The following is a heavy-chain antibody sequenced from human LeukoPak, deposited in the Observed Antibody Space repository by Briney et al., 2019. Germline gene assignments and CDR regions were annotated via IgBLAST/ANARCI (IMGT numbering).Heavy chain of an antibody. V-gene: IGHV3-9*01. CDR1: GFTFDDYA. J-gene: IGHJ4*02. D-gene: IGHD3-10*01. CDR3: AKAPREYYGSGSYGWYFDY. CDR2: ISWNSGSI. Sequence: GGSLRLSCAASGFTFDDYAMHWVRQAPGKGLEWVSGISWNSGSIGYADSVKGRFTTSRDNAKNSLYLQMNSLRAEDTALYYCAKAPREYYGSGSYGWYFDYWGQGTLVTVSS.